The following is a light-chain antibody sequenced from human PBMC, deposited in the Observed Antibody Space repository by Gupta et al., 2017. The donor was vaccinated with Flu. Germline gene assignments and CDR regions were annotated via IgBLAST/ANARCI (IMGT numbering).Light chain of an antibody. V-gene: IGKV1-5*03. Sequence: DIQMTQSPSTLSASVGDRVTITCRASRSISVWLAWYQHKPGKAPKLLIYKTSSLESDVPSRFSGSGSGTEFTLTISSLQPDDFAIYYCQQYSSYSRTFGQGTKVEIK. CDR3: QQYSSYSRT. CDR2: KTS. J-gene: IGKJ1*01. CDR1: RSISVW.